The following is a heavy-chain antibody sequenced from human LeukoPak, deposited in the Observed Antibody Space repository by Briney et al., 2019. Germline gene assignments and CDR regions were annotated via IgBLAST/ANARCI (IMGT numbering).Heavy chain of an antibody. Sequence: GGSLRLSCAASGFTFSSYSMNWVRQAPGKGLEWVSYISSSSSTIYYADSVKGRFTISRDNAKNSLYLQMNSLRAEDTAVYYCAMLGYYDSSGLLHKQNDYWGQGTLVTVSS. D-gene: IGHD3-22*01. CDR3: AMLGYYDSSGLLHKQNDY. V-gene: IGHV3-48*04. CDR2: ISSSSSTI. CDR1: GFTFSSYS. J-gene: IGHJ4*02.